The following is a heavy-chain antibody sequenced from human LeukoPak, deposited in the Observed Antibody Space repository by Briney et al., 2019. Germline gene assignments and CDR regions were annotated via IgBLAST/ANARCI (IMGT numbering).Heavy chain of an antibody. Sequence: PSETLSFTCTVSGGSISNYYWSWIRQSAGKGLEWLGRFYSSGTTHYSPSLNRRVTMSVDTSKNQFSLKLTSVTAADTAVYYCARATYYYALGSHFYYFDYWGQGTLVTVSS. J-gene: IGHJ4*02. CDR3: ARATYYYALGSHFYYFDY. D-gene: IGHD3-10*01. CDR1: GGSISNYY. V-gene: IGHV4-4*07. CDR2: FYSSGTT.